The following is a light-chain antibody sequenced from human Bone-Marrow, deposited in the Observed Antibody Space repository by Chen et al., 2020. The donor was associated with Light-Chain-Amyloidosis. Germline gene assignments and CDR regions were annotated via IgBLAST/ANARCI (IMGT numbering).Light chain of an antibody. J-gene: IGLJ3*02. CDR1: NIGSTS. V-gene: IGLV3-21*02. CDR3: QVWDSSSDRPV. Sequence: SYVLTQPSSVSVAPGQTATIACGGNNIGSTSVHWYQQTPGQAPLLVVYDDSDRPSGIPERLSGSKSGNTATLTISRVEAGDEADYYCQVWDSSSDRPVFGGGTKLTVL. CDR2: DDS.